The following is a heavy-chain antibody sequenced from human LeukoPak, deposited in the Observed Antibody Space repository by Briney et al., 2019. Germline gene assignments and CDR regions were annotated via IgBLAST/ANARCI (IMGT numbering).Heavy chain of an antibody. Sequence: SVKVSCKASGGTFSSYAISWVRQAPGQGLEWMGGIIPIFGTANYAQKFQGRVTITADESTSTAYMELSSLRSEDTAAYYCARAKTRTVAGNFDYWGQGTLVTVSS. J-gene: IGHJ4*02. D-gene: IGHD6-19*01. CDR1: GGTFSSYA. CDR2: IIPIFGTA. CDR3: ARAKTRTVAGNFDY. V-gene: IGHV1-69*01.